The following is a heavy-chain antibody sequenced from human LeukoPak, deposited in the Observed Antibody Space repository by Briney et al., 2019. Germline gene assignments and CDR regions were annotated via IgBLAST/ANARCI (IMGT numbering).Heavy chain of an antibody. D-gene: IGHD1-26*01. Sequence: PGGSLRLSCAASGFTFSSYWMSWVRQAPGKGLEWVANIKQDGSEKYYVDSVKGRFTISRGNAKNSLYLQMNSLRADDTAVYYCVKDSPPRYSGSPPAYWGQGTLVTVSS. CDR1: GFTFSSYW. CDR3: VKDSPPRYSGSPPAY. CDR2: IKQDGSEK. J-gene: IGHJ4*02. V-gene: IGHV3-7*03.